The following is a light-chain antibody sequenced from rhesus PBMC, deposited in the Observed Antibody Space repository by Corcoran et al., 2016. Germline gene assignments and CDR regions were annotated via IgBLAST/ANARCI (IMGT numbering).Light chain of an antibody. CDR1: QGISSY. Sequence: DIQMTQSPYSLSASVGDTVTITCRASQGISSYLAWYQQKPGKAPKSLIYYASNLESGVPSRFSGNGTGTEFTLTISSLQPEDFASYYCQQYNSAPITFGPGTKLDIK. CDR3: QQYNSAPIT. J-gene: IGKJ3*01. CDR2: YAS. V-gene: IGKV1-37*01.